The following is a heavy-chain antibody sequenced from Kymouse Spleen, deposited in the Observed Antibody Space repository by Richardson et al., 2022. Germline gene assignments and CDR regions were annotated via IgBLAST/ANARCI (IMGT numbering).Heavy chain of an antibody. V-gene: IGHV3-73*02. D-gene: IGHD1-1*01. CDR1: GFTFSGSA. CDR2: IRSKANSYAT. CDR3: TRPVQLERRDYYGMDV. Sequence: EVQLVESGGGLVQPGGSLKLSCAASGFTFSGSAMHWVRQASGKGLEWVGRIRSKANSYATAYAASVKGRFTISRDDSKNTAYLQMNSLKTEDTAVYYCTRPVQLERRDYYGMDVWGQGTTVTVSS. J-gene: IGHJ6*02.